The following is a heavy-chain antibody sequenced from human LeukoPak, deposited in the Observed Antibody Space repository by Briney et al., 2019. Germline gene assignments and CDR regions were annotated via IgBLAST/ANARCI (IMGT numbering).Heavy chain of an antibody. CDR1: GFTFDDYA. CDR2: ISWNSGSI. D-gene: IGHD3-16*02. CDR3: AKDADYVWGSYRRNYFDY. V-gene: IGHV3-9*01. J-gene: IGHJ4*02. Sequence: GGSLRLSCAASGFTFDDYAMHLVRQAPGKGLEWVSGISWNSGSIGYADSVKGRFTISRDNAKNSLYLQMNSLRAEDTALYYCAKDADYVWGSYRRNYFDYWGQGTLVTVSS.